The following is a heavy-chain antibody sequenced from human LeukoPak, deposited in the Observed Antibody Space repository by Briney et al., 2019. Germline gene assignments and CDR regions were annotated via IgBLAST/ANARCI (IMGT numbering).Heavy chain of an antibody. J-gene: IGHJ6*02. D-gene: IGHD3-9*01. V-gene: IGHV3-7*03. Sequence: GGSLRLSCAASGFTFRNYWMTWVRQAPGKGLEWVANINQDGSDTYYVDSVKGRFTISRDNSKNTLYLQMNSLRAEDTAVYYCAKENCDILTGYYAWWCYYGMDVWGQGTTVTVSS. CDR1: GFTFRNYW. CDR3: AKENCDILTGYYAWWCYYGMDV. CDR2: INQDGSDT.